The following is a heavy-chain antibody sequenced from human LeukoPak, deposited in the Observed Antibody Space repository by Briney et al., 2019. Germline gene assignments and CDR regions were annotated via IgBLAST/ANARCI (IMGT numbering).Heavy chain of an antibody. CDR3: CRDSTGDN. CDR1: RDTFSDHY. CDR2: SRNRAKSYTT. V-gene: IGHV3-72*01. J-gene: IGHJ4*02. Sequence: PGGSLRLSCADPRDTFSDHYMDTVRQAPGKGLEWVGRSRNRAKSYTTDYAASVKGRFTISRDDSKSTLYLQMNSLETEDTAVYYCCRDSTGDNWGQGTLVTVSS.